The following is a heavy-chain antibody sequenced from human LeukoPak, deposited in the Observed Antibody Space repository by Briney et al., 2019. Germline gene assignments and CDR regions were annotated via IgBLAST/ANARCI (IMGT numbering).Heavy chain of an antibody. CDR3: ARSTRSGSYLEASLGY. V-gene: IGHV3-7*01. D-gene: IGHD3-10*01. Sequence: GGSLRLSCAASGFTFSNYWMSWVRQAPGKGLEWVANINQDGSEKYSVDSVKGRFTISRDNAKNSLYRQMNSLRAEDTAVYYCARSTRSGSYLEASLGYWGQGTLVTVSS. CDR1: GFTFSNYW. CDR2: INQDGSEK. J-gene: IGHJ4*02.